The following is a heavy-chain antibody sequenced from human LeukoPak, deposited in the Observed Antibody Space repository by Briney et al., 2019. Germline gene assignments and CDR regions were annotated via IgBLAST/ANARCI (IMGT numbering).Heavy chain of an antibody. CDR3: ARYDSYGDYFDY. D-gene: IGHD5-18*01. CDR2: IWYDGSNK. V-gene: IGHV3-33*01. CDR1: GFTFSSYG. J-gene: IGHJ4*02. Sequence: GRSLRLSCAASGFTFSSYGMHWVRQAPGKGLEWVAVIWYDGSNKYYADSVKGRFTISRDNSKNTLYLQMNSLRAEDTAVYYCARYDSYGDYFDYWGQGTLVTVSS.